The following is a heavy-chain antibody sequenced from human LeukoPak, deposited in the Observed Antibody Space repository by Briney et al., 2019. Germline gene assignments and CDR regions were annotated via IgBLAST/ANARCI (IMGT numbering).Heavy chain of an antibody. CDR3: ANGDYYDSGGYDYYYYMDA. Sequence: SETLSLTCTVSGVSMSSYYWSWIRQPPGKGLEWIAYIYYSGNTNYNPSLKSRVTVSLDTSKNQFSLRLTSVTATDTAVYYCANGDYYDSGGYDYYYYMDAWGKGTTVTVAS. D-gene: IGHD3-22*01. J-gene: IGHJ6*03. CDR2: IYYSGNT. CDR1: GVSMSSYY. V-gene: IGHV4-59*08.